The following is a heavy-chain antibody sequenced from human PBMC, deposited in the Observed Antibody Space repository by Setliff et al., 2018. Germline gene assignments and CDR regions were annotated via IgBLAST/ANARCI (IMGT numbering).Heavy chain of an antibody. Sequence: SETLSLTCTVSGGPISSYFWSWIRQPPGKGLEWIGYISHLGITSYNPSLKSRATISVDTSKNQFSLQLASVTSADTAVYFCARGGVLGTGDFDYWGQGFLVTVSS. V-gene: IGHV4-59*01. D-gene: IGHD2-8*01. J-gene: IGHJ4*02. CDR2: ISHLGIT. CDR3: ARGGVLGTGDFDY. CDR1: GGPISSYF.